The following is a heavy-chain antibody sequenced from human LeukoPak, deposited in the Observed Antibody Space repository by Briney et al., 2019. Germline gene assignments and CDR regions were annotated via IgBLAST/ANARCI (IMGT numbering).Heavy chain of an antibody. CDR1: GGSTSTSNFY. CDR2: IYYSGST. J-gene: IGHJ4*02. V-gene: IGHV4-39*01. CDR3: ARLAQRARGYFDY. D-gene: IGHD3-10*01. Sequence: PSETLSLTCTVSGGSTSTSNFYWGWIRLPPGKGLEWIGSIYYSGSTSYNPSLKSRVTISVDTSKNQFSLRLSSVTAADTAVYYCARLAQRARGYFDYWGQGTLVTVSS.